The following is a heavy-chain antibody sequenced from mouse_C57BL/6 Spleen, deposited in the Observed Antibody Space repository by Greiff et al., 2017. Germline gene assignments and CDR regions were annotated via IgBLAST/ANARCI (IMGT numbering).Heavy chain of an antibody. Sequence: QVQLQQPGAELVKPGASVKMSCKASGYTFTSYWITWVKQRPGQGLEWIGDIYPGSGSTNYNEKFKSKATLTVDTSSSPAYMQLSSLTSEDSAVYYCARGGYDGYYFDDWGQGTTLTVSS. CDR3: ARGGYDGYYFDD. CDR2: IYPGSGST. V-gene: IGHV1-55*01. CDR1: GYTFTSYW. J-gene: IGHJ2*01. D-gene: IGHD2-2*01.